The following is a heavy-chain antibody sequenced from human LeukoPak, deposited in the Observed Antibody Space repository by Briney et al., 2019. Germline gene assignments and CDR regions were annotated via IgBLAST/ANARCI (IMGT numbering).Heavy chain of an antibody. CDR1: GYTFTSYA. Sequence: ASVKVSCKASGYTFTSYAMNWVRQAPGQGLEWMGWISAYNGNTNYAQKLQGRVTMTTDTSTSTAYMELRSLRSDDTAVYYCARAPPYYDILTGYPEDWFDPWGQGTLVTVSS. J-gene: IGHJ5*02. CDR3: ARAPPYYDILTGYPEDWFDP. D-gene: IGHD3-9*01. CDR2: ISAYNGNT. V-gene: IGHV1-18*01.